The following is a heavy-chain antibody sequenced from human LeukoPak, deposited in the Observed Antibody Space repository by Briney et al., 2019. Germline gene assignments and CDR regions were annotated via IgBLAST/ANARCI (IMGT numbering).Heavy chain of an antibody. J-gene: IGHJ3*02. CDR3: ARDDSSSWEDAFDI. CDR1: GGTFSSYT. D-gene: IGHD6-13*01. V-gene: IGHV1-69*04. CDR2: IIPILGIA. Sequence: ASVKVSCKASGGTFSSYTISWVRQAPGQGLEWMGRIIPILGIANYAQKFQGRVTITADKSTSTAYMELGSLRSEDTAVYYCARDDSSSWEDAFDIWGQGTMVTVSS.